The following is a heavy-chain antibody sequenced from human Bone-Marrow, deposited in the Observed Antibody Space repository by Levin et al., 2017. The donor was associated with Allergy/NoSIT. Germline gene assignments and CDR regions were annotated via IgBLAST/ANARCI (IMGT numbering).Heavy chain of an antibody. Sequence: SLKISCTTSGFTFDDYAFHWVRQAPGKGPEWLSGITWNSRRIDYAESVKGRFTISRDNAKNSLYLQMDSLRSEDTALYFCAKAKWELSSLDGFALWGKGTMVTVSS. CDR1: GFTFDDYA. J-gene: IGHJ3*01. CDR2: ITWNSRRI. V-gene: IGHV3-9*01. D-gene: IGHD4-23*01. CDR3: AKAKWELSSLDGFAL.